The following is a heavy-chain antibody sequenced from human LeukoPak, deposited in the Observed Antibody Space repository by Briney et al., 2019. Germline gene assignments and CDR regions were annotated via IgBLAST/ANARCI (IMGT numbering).Heavy chain of an antibody. D-gene: IGHD4-17*01. Sequence: GGSLRLSCAASGFTFSSYAMSWVRQAPGKGPEWVSGISGSGGSTYYADSAKVRFTISSENSKNPLYLQMNSLRAEDTAVYYCAKDLATMTTVTKFDYWGQGTLVTVSS. V-gene: IGHV3-23*01. CDR2: ISGSGGST. CDR1: GFTFSSYA. J-gene: IGHJ4*02. CDR3: AKDLATMTTVTKFDY.